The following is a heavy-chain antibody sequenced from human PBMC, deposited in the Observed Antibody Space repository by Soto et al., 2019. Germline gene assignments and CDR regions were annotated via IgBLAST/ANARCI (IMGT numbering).Heavy chain of an antibody. D-gene: IGHD3-16*01. Sequence: PGGSLRLSCAASGFTFSSYGMHWVRQAPGKGLEWVAVIWYDGSNKYYADSVKGRFTISRDNSKNTLYLQMNSLRAEDTAVYYCARPMITFGGVTEIYYFDYWGQGTLVTVSS. J-gene: IGHJ4*02. CDR1: GFTFSSYG. CDR2: IWYDGSNK. V-gene: IGHV3-33*01. CDR3: ARPMITFGGVTEIYYFDY.